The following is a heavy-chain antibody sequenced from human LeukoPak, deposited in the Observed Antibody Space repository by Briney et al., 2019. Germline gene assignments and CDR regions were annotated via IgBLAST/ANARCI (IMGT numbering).Heavy chain of an antibody. Sequence: SETLSLTCAVPGFSINSGCYWAWIRRPPGKGLEWIGRIFHSGTTHYNPSLKSRVTMSVDTSKNQFSLRLNSVTAADTAVYYCARIRDSSGWLRFDYWGQGTLVTVSS. CDR2: IFHSGTT. CDR3: ARIRDSSGWLRFDY. V-gene: IGHV4-38-2*01. J-gene: IGHJ4*02. CDR1: GFSINSGCY. D-gene: IGHD6-19*01.